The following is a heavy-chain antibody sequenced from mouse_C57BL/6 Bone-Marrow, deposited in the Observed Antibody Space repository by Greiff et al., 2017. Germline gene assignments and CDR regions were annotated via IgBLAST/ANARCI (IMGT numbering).Heavy chain of an antibody. Sequence: DVHLVESGGGLVQPKGSLKLSCAASGFSFNTYAMNWVRQAPGKGLEWVARIRSKSNNYATYYADSVKDRFTISRDDSESMLYLQMNNLKTEDTAMYYCVRHEDYYGSFAYWGQGTLVTVSA. CDR2: IRSKSNNYAT. CDR1: GFSFNTYA. D-gene: IGHD1-1*01. J-gene: IGHJ3*01. V-gene: IGHV10-1*01. CDR3: VRHEDYYGSFAY.